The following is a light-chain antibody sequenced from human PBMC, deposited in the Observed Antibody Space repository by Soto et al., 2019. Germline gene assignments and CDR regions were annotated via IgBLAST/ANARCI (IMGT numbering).Light chain of an antibody. CDR3: VSYTDTDTLV. J-gene: IGLJ1*01. CDR1: NTDVGQDKS. V-gene: IGLV2-14*01. Sequence: QSALTQPASVSVSRGQSITSSCVGRNTDVGQDKSVSWYQQGPGKAPKLLIFEVTNRPSGVSSRFSGSRSGNTASLTISGLQPDDEGDYFCVSYTDTDTLVFGTGTKVTVL. CDR2: EVT.